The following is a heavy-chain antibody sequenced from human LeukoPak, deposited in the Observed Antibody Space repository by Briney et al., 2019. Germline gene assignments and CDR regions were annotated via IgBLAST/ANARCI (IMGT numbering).Heavy chain of an antibody. Sequence: GGSLRLSCAASGFTFSRYGMNWVRQAPGKGLEWVAVIWYDGSNKYYAESVKGRFSISRDNSKNTLYLEMNSLRDEDTAVYHCARSYYGSGSNYFYGMDVWGQGTTVTVSS. D-gene: IGHD3-10*01. J-gene: IGHJ6*02. CDR1: GFTFSRYG. V-gene: IGHV3-33*08. CDR2: IWYDGSNK. CDR3: ARSYYGSGSNYFYGMDV.